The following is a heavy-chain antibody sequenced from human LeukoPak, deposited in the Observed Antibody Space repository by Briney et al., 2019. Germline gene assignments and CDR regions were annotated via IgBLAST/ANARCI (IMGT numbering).Heavy chain of an antibody. CDR2: ISFDGSNK. V-gene: IGHV3-30*03. J-gene: IGHJ5*02. CDR1: GFTFSSYA. D-gene: IGHD6-13*01. Sequence: GGSLRLSCVASGFTFSSYAMHWVRQAPGKGLEWVAVISFDGSNKYYADSVKGRFTISRDNSKNTLYLQVSAEDTAIYYCARGYASTPQLDPWGQGTLVPVSS. CDR3: ARGYASTPQLDP.